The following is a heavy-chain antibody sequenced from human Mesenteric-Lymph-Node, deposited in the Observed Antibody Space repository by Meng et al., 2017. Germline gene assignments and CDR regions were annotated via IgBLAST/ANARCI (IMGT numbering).Heavy chain of an antibody. CDR1: AYTFADYY. CDR3: AAVCFSCLDDFDI. V-gene: IGHV1-2*02. Sequence: ASVMVSSNASAYTFADYYIHWLLHPPRQGLAGLGSVRPNSGDTKYAQNVQGRVTMTRDTSNSTAYMELSRLTSDDTAVYYCAAVCFSCLDDFDIWGQGTMVTVSS. J-gene: IGHJ3*02. CDR2: VRPNSGDT. D-gene: IGHD2-15*01.